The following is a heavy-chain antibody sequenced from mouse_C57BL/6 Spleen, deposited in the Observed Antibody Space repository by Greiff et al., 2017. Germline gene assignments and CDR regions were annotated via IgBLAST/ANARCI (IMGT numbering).Heavy chain of an antibody. CDR3: AREGSQTYYFDY. CDR1: GYSITSGYY. Sequence: EVLLVESGPGLVKPSQSLSLTCSVTGYSITSGYYWNWIRQFPGNKLEWMGYISYDGSNNYNPSLKNRISITRDTSKNQVFLKLNSVTAVDTATYYCAREGSQTYYFDYWGQGTTLTVTS. D-gene: IGHD3-2*02. V-gene: IGHV3-6*01. J-gene: IGHJ2*01. CDR2: ISYDGSN.